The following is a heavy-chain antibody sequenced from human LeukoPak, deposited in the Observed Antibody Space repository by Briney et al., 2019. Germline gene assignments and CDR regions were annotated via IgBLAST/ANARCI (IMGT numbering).Heavy chain of an antibody. J-gene: IGHJ3*02. V-gene: IGHV3-53*01. CDR2: IYSGGST. CDR1: GFTVSSNY. CDR3: AKWGITMIVVVIPDAFDI. Sequence: PGGSLRLSCAASGFTVSSNYMSWVRQAPGKGLEWVSIIYSGGSTYYADSVKGRFTISRDNSKNTLYLQMNSLRAEDTAVYYCAKWGITMIVVVIPDAFDIWGQGTMVTVSS. D-gene: IGHD3-22*01.